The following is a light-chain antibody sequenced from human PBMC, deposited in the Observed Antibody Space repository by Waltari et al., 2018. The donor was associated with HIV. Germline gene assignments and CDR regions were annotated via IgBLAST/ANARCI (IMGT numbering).Light chain of an antibody. CDR1: SSNIGSNS. V-gene: IGLV1-44*01. Sequence: QPVLTQPPSASETPGRRVTISCSGSSSNIGSNSVNWYQHLPGTAPKLIIYNSYQRPSGVPDRFSGSRSGTSASLAISGLQSDDEADYYCAAWDDSLNAVVFGGGTKLTVL. CDR2: NSY. J-gene: IGLJ2*01. CDR3: AAWDDSLNAVV.